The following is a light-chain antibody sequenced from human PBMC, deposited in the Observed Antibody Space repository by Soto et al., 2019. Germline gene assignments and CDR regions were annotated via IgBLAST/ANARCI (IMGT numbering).Light chain of an antibody. J-gene: IGLJ2*01. CDR2: EVS. CDR3: SSYAGSNNVV. CDR1: SSDVGGSNY. Sequence: QSALSQPPSASGSPGQSVTISCTGTSSDVGGSNYLSWYQHHPGKAPKLMIYEVSKRPSGVPDRFSGSKSGNTASPTVSGLQAEDEADYYCSSYAGSNNVVFGGGTKLTVL. V-gene: IGLV2-8*01.